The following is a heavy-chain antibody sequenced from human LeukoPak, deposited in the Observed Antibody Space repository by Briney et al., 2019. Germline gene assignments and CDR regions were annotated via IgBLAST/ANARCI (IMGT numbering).Heavy chain of an antibody. D-gene: IGHD3-22*01. J-gene: IGHJ6*03. V-gene: IGHV4-39*01. CDR3: ASYYDSSGYYYRYYYYMDV. Sequence: PSETLSLTCTVSGGSISSSSYYWGWIRQPPGKGLEWIGSIYYSGSTYHNPSLKSRVTISVDTSKNQFSLKLSSATAADTAVYYCASYYDSSGYYYRYYYYMDVWGKGTTVTVSS. CDR2: IYYSGST. CDR1: GGSISSSSYY.